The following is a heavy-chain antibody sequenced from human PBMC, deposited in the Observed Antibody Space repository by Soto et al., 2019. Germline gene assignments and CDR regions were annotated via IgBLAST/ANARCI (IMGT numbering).Heavy chain of an antibody. CDR1: GYTFATYG. D-gene: IGHD3-10*01. V-gene: IGHV1-18*01. Sequence: QVQLVQSGAEVKKPGASVKFSCKASGYTFATYGISWVRQAPGHGLEWMGWISPYYGNTNYARKLQGRVTMTTDTSTSTAYMELRSLRSDDTAIYYCARELLTGYYYAMDVWGQGTTVTVSS. CDR3: ARELLTGYYYAMDV. CDR2: ISPYYGNT. J-gene: IGHJ6*02.